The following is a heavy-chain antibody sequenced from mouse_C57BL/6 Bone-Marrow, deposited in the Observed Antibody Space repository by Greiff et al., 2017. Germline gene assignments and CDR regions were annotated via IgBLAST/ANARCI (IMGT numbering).Heavy chain of an antibody. CDR3: AVANYFDY. J-gene: IGHJ2*01. V-gene: IGHV1-69*01. CDR1: GYTFTSYW. Sequence: VQLQQPGAELVMPGASVKLSCKASGYTFTSYWMHWVKQRPGQGLEWIGEIDPSDSYTNYNQKFKGKSTLPVDKSSSTAYMQLSSLTSEDSAVYYCAVANYFDYWGQGTTLTVSS. CDR2: IDPSDSYT. D-gene: IGHD1-1*02.